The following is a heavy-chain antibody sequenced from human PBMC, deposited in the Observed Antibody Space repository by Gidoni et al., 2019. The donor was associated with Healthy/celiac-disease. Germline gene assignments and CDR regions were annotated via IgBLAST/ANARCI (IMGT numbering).Heavy chain of an antibody. CDR3: TTPDSSGYSGLDYYYYGMDV. V-gene: IGHV3-15*01. D-gene: IGHD3-22*01. CDR1: GFTFSNAW. J-gene: IGHJ6*02. Sequence: EVQLVESGGGLVKPGGSLRLSCAASGFTFSNAWMSWVRQAPGKGLEWVGRIKSKTDGGTTDYAAPVKGRFTISRDDSKNTLYLQMNSLKTEDTAVYYCTTPDSSGYSGLDYYYYGMDVWGQGTTVTVSS. CDR2: IKSKTDGGTT.